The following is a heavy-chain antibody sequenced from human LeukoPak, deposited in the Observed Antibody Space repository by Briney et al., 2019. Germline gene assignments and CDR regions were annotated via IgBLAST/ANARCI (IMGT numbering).Heavy chain of an antibody. CDR1: GFTFSSYS. Sequence: GGSLRLSCAASGFTFSSYSMNWVRQAPGKGLEWVSSISSSSSYIYYADSVKGRFTISSDNAKNSLYLQMNSLRAEDTAVYYCARALGSSGYYYVVDYWGQGTLVTVSS. V-gene: IGHV3-21*01. J-gene: IGHJ4*02. CDR2: ISSSSSYI. D-gene: IGHD3-22*01. CDR3: ARALGSSGYYYVVDY.